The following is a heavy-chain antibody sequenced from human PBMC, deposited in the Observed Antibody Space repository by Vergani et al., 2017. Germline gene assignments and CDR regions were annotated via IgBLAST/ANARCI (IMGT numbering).Heavy chain of an antibody. CDR1: GGSISPYY. CDR2: IYTSEST. Sequence: QVQLQESGPGLVKPSETLPLTCIVSGGSISPYYWSWIRQPAGKGLEWIGRIYTSESTNYNPSLKSRVTMSVDTSKNQFSLKLSSVTAADTAVYYCASIGXLEGHYYYYYYMDVWGKGTTVTVSS. V-gene: IGHV4-4*07. J-gene: IGHJ6*03. D-gene: IGHD1-1*01. CDR3: ASIGXLEGHYYYYYYMDV.